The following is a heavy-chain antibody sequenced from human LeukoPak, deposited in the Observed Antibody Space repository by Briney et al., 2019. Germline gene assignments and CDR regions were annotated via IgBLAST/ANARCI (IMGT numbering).Heavy chain of an antibody. J-gene: IGHJ4*02. CDR2: ISWNSGSI. D-gene: IGHD3-10*01. CDR1: GFTFDDYA. Sequence: GRSLRLSCAASGFTFDDYAMHWVRQAPGKGLEWVSGISWNSGSIGYADSVKGRFTISRDNAKNSLYLQMNSLRAEDTAVYYCAKAGGPRGYFDYWGQGTLVTVSS. CDR3: AKAGGPRGYFDY. V-gene: IGHV3-9*01.